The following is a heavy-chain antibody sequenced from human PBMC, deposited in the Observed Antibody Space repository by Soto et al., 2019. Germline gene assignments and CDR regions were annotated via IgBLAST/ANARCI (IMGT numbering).Heavy chain of an antibody. CDR3: ARGTTTSSFDY. CDR1: GDSFTSYD. D-gene: IGHD1-1*01. Sequence: GASVKVSCEACGDSFTSYDINWVRQATGQGLEWMGWMNPNSGNTGYAQKFQGRVTMTRNTSISTAYMELSSLRSEDTAVYYCARGTTTSSFDYWGQGTLVTVSS. CDR2: MNPNSGNT. V-gene: IGHV1-8*01. J-gene: IGHJ4*02.